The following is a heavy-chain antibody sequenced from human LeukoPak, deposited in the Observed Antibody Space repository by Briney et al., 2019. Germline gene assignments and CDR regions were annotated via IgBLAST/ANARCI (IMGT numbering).Heavy chain of an antibody. V-gene: IGHV3-23*01. CDR1: VFTFSTES. Sequence: GGSLRLACAAYVFTFSTESMTRVRQGPGKGLEWVSSIHPSGDRTFYAASVKGRFTISRDNSKHTLYLQMSSLRTEDTAIYYCAKNVVPDSGSALDYWGQGNLVTVSS. CDR3: AKNVVPDSGSALDY. J-gene: IGHJ4*02. CDR2: IHPSGDRT. D-gene: IGHD6-19*01.